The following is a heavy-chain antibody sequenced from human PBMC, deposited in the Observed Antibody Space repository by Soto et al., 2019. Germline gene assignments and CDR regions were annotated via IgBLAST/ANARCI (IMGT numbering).Heavy chain of an antibody. CDR3: TRTGEGYYYYYGMDV. V-gene: IGHV3-49*02. J-gene: IGHJ6*02. CDR1: GFTVGYYS. Sequence: LRLSCTACGFTVGYYSRSRGRRAPGQGLEWVGFIRSKAYGGTTEYAASVKGRFTISRDDSKSIAYLQMNSLKTEDTAVYYCTRTGEGYYYYYGMDVWGQGTTVTVSS. CDR2: IRSKAYGGTT.